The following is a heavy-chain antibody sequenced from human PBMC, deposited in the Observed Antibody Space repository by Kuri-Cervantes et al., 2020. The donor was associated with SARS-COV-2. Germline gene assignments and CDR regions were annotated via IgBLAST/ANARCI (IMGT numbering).Heavy chain of an antibody. CDR1: GFTFSSYA. CDR2: ISYDGSNK. V-gene: IGHV3-30-3*01. J-gene: IGHJ4*02. CDR3: ARRSGSYYSYYFDY. D-gene: IGHD1-26*01. Sequence: GESLKISCAASGFTFSSYAMHWVRQAPGKGLEWVAVISYDGSNKYYADSVKGRFTISRDNSKNTLYLQMNSLRAEDTAVYYCARRSGSYYSYYFDYWGQRTLVTVSS.